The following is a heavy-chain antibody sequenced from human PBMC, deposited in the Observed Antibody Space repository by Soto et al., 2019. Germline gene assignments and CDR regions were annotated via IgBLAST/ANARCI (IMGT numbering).Heavy chain of an antibody. CDR1: GFTFSSYW. CDR2: INSDGSST. CDR3: ARKGDHYDFWSGYYTSNGMDV. V-gene: IGHV3-74*01. J-gene: IGHJ6*02. Sequence: GGSLRLSCAASGFTFSSYWMHWVRQAPGKGLVWVSRINSDGSSTSYADSVKGRFTISRDNAKNTLYLQMNSLRAEDTAVYYCARKGDHYDFWSGYYTSNGMDVWGQGTTVTVSS. D-gene: IGHD3-3*01.